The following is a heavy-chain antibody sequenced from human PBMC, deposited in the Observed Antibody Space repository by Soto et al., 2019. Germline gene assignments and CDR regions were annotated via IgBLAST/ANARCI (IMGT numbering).Heavy chain of an antibody. V-gene: IGHV4-34*01. D-gene: IGHD3-10*01. CDR1: GGSFSGYY. Sequence: SETLSLTCAVYGGSFSGYYWSWIRQPPGKGLEWIGEINHSGSTNYNPSLKSRVTISVDTSKNQFSLKLSSVTAADTAVYYCARGRDYYGSGSYSDWGQGTLVTVS. J-gene: IGHJ4*02. CDR2: INHSGST. CDR3: ARGRDYYGSGSYSD.